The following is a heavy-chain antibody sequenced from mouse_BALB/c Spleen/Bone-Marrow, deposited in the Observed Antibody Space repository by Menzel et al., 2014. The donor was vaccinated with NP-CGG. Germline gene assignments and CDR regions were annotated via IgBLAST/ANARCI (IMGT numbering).Heavy chain of an antibody. V-gene: IGHV5-17*02. Sequence: EVKVVDSGGGLVQPGGSRKLSRAASGLTFSSFGMHWVRQAPEKGLEWVAYISSGSSTIYYADTVKGRFTISRDNPKNTLFLQMTSLRSEDTAMYYCARRYYGSSFSYFDYWGQGTTLTVSS. D-gene: IGHD1-1*01. CDR3: ARRYYGSSFSYFDY. CDR2: ISSGSSTI. CDR1: GLTFSSFG. J-gene: IGHJ2*01.